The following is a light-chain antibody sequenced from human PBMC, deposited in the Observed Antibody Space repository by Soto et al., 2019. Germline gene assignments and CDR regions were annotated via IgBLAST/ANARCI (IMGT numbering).Light chain of an antibody. V-gene: IGLV2-14*01. CDR2: EVR. CDR3: SSYSSTTLV. J-gene: IGLJ1*01. CDR1: SSDVGGHDY. Sequence: QSVLTQPASVSGSPGQSTTISCTGTSSDVGGHDYVSWYQQHPGKAPKLIIYEVRNRPSGVSNRFSGSKSGNTASLTISGLQAEDEADYYCSSYSSTTLVFGTGTKVT.